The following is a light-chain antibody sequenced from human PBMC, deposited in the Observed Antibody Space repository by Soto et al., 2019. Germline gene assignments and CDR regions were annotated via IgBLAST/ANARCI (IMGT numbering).Light chain of an antibody. J-gene: IGKJ1*01. CDR1: QSISTW. V-gene: IGKV1-5*03. CDR3: QHYTSYSEA. Sequence: QMSQSPAALSAYVGDRVTITCRASQSISTWLAWYQQKPGKAPKVLIYKASSLERGVPSRFSGSGSGTEFTLTISSLQPDDFATYYCQHYTSYSEAFGQGTKVAIK. CDR2: KAS.